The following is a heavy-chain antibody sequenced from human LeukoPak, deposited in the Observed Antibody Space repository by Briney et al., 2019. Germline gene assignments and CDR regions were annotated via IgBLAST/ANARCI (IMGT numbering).Heavy chain of an antibody. CDR2: VNSDGTGT. CDR1: GFTFSSYW. CDR3: IRTLIVATSPYMDV. J-gene: IGHJ6*03. D-gene: IGHD5-12*01. Sequence: GGSLRLSCAASGFTFSSYWMHWVRQAPGKGLVWVSRVNSDGTGTTYADSVEGRFAISRDNAKNTVYLQMHSLRAEDTAIYYCIRTLIVATSPYMDVWGKGTTVTVSS. V-gene: IGHV3-74*01.